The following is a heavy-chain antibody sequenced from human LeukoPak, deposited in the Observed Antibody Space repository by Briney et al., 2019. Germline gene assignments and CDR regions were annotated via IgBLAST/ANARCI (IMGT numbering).Heavy chain of an antibody. J-gene: IGHJ5*02. CDR3: ARHGAAAGTGGWFDP. CDR1: GGSIGTYY. D-gene: IGHD6-13*01. CDR2: IYVTGST. Sequence: SETLSLTCIVSGGSIGTYYWSWIRQSPGKGLEWIGYIYVTGSTRYNPYLQSRVTISVDTSKNQFSLKLSSVTAADTAVYYCARHGAAAGTGGWFDPWGQGTLVTVSS. V-gene: IGHV4-59*08.